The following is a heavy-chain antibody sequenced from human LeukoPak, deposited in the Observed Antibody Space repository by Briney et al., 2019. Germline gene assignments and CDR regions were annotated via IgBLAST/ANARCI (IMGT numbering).Heavy chain of an antibody. Sequence: NPSETLSLTCTVSGYSISSGYYWAWIRQPPGKGLEWIGYIYHSGSTNYNPSLKSRVTISVDTSKNQFSLKLSSVTAADTAVYYCARRRKFIAAAGPFQHWGQGTLVTVSS. V-gene: IGHV4-38-2*02. J-gene: IGHJ1*01. CDR3: ARRRKFIAAAGPFQH. D-gene: IGHD6-13*01. CDR1: GYSISSGYY. CDR2: IYHSGST.